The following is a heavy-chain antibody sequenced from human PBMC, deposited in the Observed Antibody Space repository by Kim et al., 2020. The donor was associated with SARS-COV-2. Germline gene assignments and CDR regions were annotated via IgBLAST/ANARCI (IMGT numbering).Heavy chain of an antibody. D-gene: IGHD3-22*01. J-gene: IGHJ6*03. CDR2: INHSGST. CDR3: ARVRYYDSSGYYSAYYYYMDV. CDR1: GGSFSGYY. V-gene: IGHV4-34*01. Sequence: SETLSLTCAVYGGSFSGYYWSWIRQPPGKGLEWIGEINHSGSTNYNPSLKSRVTISVDTSKNQFSLKLSSVTAADTAVYYCARVRYYDSSGYYSAYYYYMDVWGKGTTVTVSS.